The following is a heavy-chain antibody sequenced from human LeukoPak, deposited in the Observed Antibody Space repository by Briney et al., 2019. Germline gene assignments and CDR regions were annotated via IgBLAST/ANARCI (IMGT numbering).Heavy chain of an antibody. CDR3: AKDLELWFGELLSYLDY. CDR2: IYYSGST. J-gene: IGHJ4*02. V-gene: IGHV4-39*07. CDR1: GGSISSSSYY. D-gene: IGHD3-10*01. Sequence: KPSETLSLTCTVSGGSISSSSYYWGWIRQPPGKGLEWIGSIYYSGSTYYNPSLKSRVTISVDTSKNQFSLKLSSVTAADTAVYYCAKDLELWFGELLSYLDYWGQGTLVTVSS.